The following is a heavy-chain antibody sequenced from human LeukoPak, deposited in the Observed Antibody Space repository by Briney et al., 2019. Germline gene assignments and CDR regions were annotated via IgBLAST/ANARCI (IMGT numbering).Heavy chain of an antibody. D-gene: IGHD3-10*01. Sequence: ASVKVSCKASGYTFTGYYVHWVRQAPGQGLEWMGWINTNNGGTNCAQKFQGRVTLTRDTSISTAYMELSRLTSDDTAVYYCARIPGGMVRGVIITYFDYWGQGTLVTVSS. J-gene: IGHJ4*02. V-gene: IGHV1-2*02. CDR2: INTNNGGT. CDR3: ARIPGGMVRGVIITYFDY. CDR1: GYTFTGYY.